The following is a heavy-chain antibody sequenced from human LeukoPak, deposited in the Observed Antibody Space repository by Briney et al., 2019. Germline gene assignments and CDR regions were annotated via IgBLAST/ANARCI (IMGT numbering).Heavy chain of an antibody. CDR2: ISCDGSNK. D-gene: IGHD6-13*01. J-gene: IGHJ4*02. CDR1: GFTFSSYA. V-gene: IGHV3-30-3*01. Sequence: GGSLRLSCAASGFTFSSYAMHWVRQAPGKGLEWVAVISCDGSNKYYADSVKGRFTISRDNSKNTLYLQMNSLRAEDTAVYYCARGSLAQQLDEFDYWGQGTLVTVSS. CDR3: ARGSLAQQLDEFDY.